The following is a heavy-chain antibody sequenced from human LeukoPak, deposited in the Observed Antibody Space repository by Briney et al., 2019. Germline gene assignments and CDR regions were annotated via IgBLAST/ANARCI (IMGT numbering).Heavy chain of an antibody. CDR2: IKSKTDGGTT. D-gene: IGHD2-15*01. J-gene: IGHJ4*02. CDR3: TTLRYCSGGSCRRPIDY. CDR1: GFTFSNAW. Sequence: PGGSLRLSCAASGFTFSNAWMSWVRHAPGKGLEWVGHIKSKTDGGTTDYAAPVKGRFTISRDDSKNTLYLQMNSLKTEDTAVYYCTTLRYCSGGSCRRPIDYWGQGTLVTVSS. V-gene: IGHV3-15*01.